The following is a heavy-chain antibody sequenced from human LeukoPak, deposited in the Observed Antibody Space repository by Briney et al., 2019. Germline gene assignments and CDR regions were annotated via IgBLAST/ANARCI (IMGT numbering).Heavy chain of an antibody. Sequence: PGGSLRPSCAASGFTVSSNYMSWVRQAPGKGLEWVSVIYSGGSTYYADSVKGRFTISRDNSKNTLYLQMNSLRAEDTAVYYCARGYGYSVYFDYWGQGTLVTVSS. J-gene: IGHJ4*02. CDR3: ARGYGYSVYFDY. V-gene: IGHV3-66*01. CDR1: GFTVSSNY. D-gene: IGHD5-18*01. CDR2: IYSGGST.